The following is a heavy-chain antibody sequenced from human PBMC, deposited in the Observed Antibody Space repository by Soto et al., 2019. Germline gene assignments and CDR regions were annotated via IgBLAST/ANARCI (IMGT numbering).Heavy chain of an antibody. CDR3: ATHPPYGPLDH. J-gene: IGHJ4*02. V-gene: IGHV4-34*01. CDR2: INHSGNT. CDR1: GGSFSGYY. D-gene: IGHD4-17*01. Sequence: SETLSLTCAVYGGSFSGYYWSWIRQPPGKGLEWIGKINHSGNTNYNPSLKSRVTISVDTSKNQFSLRLTSVTAADTAVYYCATHPPYGPLDHWGQGTLVTVSS.